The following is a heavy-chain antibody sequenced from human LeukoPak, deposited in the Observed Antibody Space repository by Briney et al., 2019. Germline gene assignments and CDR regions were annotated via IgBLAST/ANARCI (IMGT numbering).Heavy chain of an antibody. CDR2: IGGSGSST. Sequence: GGSLRLSCAASGFTFSSYAMSWVRQAPGKGLEWVSSIGGSGSSTYYADSVKGRFIISRDISKNMVYLQMNSLRGEDTAVYYCTTDSPGIWYFDLWGRGTLVTVSS. CDR1: GFTFSSYA. CDR3: TTDSPGIWYFDL. J-gene: IGHJ2*01. D-gene: IGHD1-26*01. V-gene: IGHV3-23*01.